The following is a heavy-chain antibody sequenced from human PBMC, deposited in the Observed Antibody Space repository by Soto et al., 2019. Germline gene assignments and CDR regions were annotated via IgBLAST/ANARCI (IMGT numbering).Heavy chain of an antibody. V-gene: IGHV4-4*07. CDR2: IHTSGSP. Sequence: QVQLQESGPGLVKPSETLSLTCTVSGGSISSYYCSWIRQAAGKGLEWIGRIHTSGSPNYNPSLKSRVTMSADTSKNQFSLKLTSVTAVDTAVYYCATGGTYFDYWGQGTLVTVSS. J-gene: IGHJ4*02. CDR3: ATGGTYFDY. CDR1: GGSISSYY.